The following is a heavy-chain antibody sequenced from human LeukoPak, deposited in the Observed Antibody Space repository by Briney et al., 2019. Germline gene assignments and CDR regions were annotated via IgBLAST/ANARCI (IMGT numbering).Heavy chain of an antibody. CDR3: TTDRMPDIVATDFDY. D-gene: IGHD5-12*01. CDR2: IKRKTDGGTT. J-gene: IGHJ4*02. CDR1: GFTFSNAW. Sequence: GGSLRLSCAASGFTFSNAWMSWVRQAPGKGLEWVGRIKRKTDGGTTDYAAPVKGRFTISRDDSKNTLYLQMNSLKTEDTAVYYCTTDRMPDIVATDFDYWGQGTLVTVSS. V-gene: IGHV3-15*01.